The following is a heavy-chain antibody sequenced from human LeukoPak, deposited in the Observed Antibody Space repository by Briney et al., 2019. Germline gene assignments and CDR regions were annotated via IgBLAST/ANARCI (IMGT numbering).Heavy chain of an antibody. CDR2: MNPNSGNT. CDR1: GYTFTSYD. D-gene: IGHD3-10*01. CDR3: ARGAILWFGHSGDLQFDI. Sequence: ASVKVSCKASGYTFTSYDINWVRQATGQGLEWMGWMNPNSGNTGYAQKFQGRVTITRNTSISTAYMELSSLRSEDTAVYYCARGAILWFGHSGDLQFDIWGQGTMVTVSS. V-gene: IGHV1-8*03. J-gene: IGHJ3*02.